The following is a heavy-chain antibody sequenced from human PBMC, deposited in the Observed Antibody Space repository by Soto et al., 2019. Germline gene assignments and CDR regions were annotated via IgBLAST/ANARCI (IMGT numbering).Heavy chain of an antibody. Sequence: PQTLSLTCTVSGGSISSSSYYWGWIRQPPGKGLEWIGSIYYSGSTYYNPSLKSRVTISVDTSKNQFSLKLSSVTAADTAVYYCAKDKDWSGVYGMDVWGQGTTVTVSS. D-gene: IGHD3-3*01. CDR2: IYYSGST. J-gene: IGHJ6*02. CDR3: AKDKDWSGVYGMDV. V-gene: IGHV4-39*02. CDR1: GGSISSSSYY.